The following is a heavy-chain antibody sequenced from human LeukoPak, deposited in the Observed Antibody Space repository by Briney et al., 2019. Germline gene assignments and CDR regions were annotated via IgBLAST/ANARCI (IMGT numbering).Heavy chain of an antibody. V-gene: IGHV4-39*01. CDR1: GGSISSSSYY. Sequence: SETLSLTCTVSGGSISSSSYYWGWIRQPPGKGLEWIGTIYYSGSTYYNPSLTSRVTISVDTSKNQFSLKLSSVTAADTAVYYCARHKDYYYSYMDVRGKGTTVTISS. J-gene: IGHJ6*03. CDR3: ARHKDYYYSYMDV. CDR2: IYYSGST.